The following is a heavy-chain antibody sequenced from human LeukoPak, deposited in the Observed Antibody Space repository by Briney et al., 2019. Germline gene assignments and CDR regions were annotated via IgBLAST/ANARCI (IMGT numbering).Heavy chain of an antibody. CDR3: ARENYYYHSSGYYPYYFDY. J-gene: IGHJ4*02. CDR1: GFTFSSYS. CDR2: ISGSGSYI. D-gene: IGHD3-22*01. V-gene: IGHV3-21*01. Sequence: GGSLRLSCAASGFTFSSYSMNWVRQAPGKGLEWVSCISGSGSYIYYADSVKGRFTISRDNAKNSLYLQMNSLRAEDTAVYYCARENYYYHSSGYYPYYFDYWGQGTLVTVSS.